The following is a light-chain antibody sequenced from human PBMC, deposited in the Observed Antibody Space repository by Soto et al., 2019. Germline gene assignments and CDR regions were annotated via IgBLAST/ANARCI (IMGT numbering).Light chain of an antibody. Sequence: AIRMTQSPSSFSASTGDRVTITCRASQGISSYLAWYQQKPGKAPKLLIYAASTLQSGVPSRFSGSGSGTDLTLTISCLQSEDFATYYCQQYYSYPLPFGGGTKVEIK. V-gene: IGKV1-8*01. CDR2: AAS. CDR3: QQYYSYPLP. CDR1: QGISSY. J-gene: IGKJ4*01.